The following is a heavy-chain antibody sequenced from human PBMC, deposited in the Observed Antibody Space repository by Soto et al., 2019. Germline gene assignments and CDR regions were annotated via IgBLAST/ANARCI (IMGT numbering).Heavy chain of an antibody. Sequence: EVQLVESGGSLVQPGGSLRLSCAVSGFSISSHWMNWVRQAPGKGLEWVANIKQDGSERYYVASVRGRFTISRDNAKNSLFLQMNSLRAADTAVYFCERGFGLDYWGQGILVTVSS. CDR2: IKQDGSER. CDR3: ERGFGLDY. D-gene: IGHD3-16*01. V-gene: IGHV3-7*05. CDR1: GFSISSHW. J-gene: IGHJ4*02.